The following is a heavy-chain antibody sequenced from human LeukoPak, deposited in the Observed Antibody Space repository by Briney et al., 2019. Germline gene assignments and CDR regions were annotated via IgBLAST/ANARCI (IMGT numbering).Heavy chain of an antibody. CDR2: ISYDGSNK. D-gene: IGHD2-2*01. V-gene: IGHV3-30*18. CDR3: AKDLGYCSSTTCLSIDY. CDR1: GFTFSSYS. Sequence: GGSLRLSCAASGFTFSSYSMNWVRQAPGKGLEWVVVISYDGSNKYYADSVKGRFTISRDNSKNTLYLQMNSLRAEDTAVYFCAKDLGYCSSTTCLSIDYWGQGTLVTVSS. J-gene: IGHJ4*02.